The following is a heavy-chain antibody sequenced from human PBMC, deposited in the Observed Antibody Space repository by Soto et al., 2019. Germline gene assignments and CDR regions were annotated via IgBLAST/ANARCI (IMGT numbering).Heavy chain of an antibody. CDR2: IFYSGST. V-gene: IGHV4-30-4*01. CDR1: GGSISSGNYY. J-gene: IGHJ1*01. Sequence: SETLSLTCTVSGGSISSGNYYWSWIRQHPGKGLEWIGYIFYSGSTYYNPSLKSRVTISVDTSKNQFSLKLSSVTAADTAVYYCAIYDSSGSRGFQHWGQGTLVTVSS. CDR3: AIYDSSGSRGFQH. D-gene: IGHD3-22*01.